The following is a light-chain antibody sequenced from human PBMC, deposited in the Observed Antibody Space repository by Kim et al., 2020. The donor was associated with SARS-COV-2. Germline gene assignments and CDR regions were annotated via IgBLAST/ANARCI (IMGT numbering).Light chain of an antibody. V-gene: IGKV1-16*02. CDR1: QDIKNN. CDR2: AAS. J-gene: IGKJ5*01. Sequence: AAVGDRGTMTCRASQDIKNNLVWFQQKPGKAPRSLIYAASSLQSGVPSKFSGSGSGTDFTLTISSLQPEDFATYYCQQYQSYPVTFGQGTRLEIK. CDR3: QQYQSYPVT.